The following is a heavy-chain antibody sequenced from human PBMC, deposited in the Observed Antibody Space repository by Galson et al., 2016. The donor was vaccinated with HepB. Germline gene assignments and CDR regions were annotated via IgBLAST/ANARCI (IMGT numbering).Heavy chain of an antibody. V-gene: IGHV3-23*01. Sequence: SLRLSCAASGFTYDTYALSWVRQAPGKGLEWVSSISRTGEYTYYADPVRGRFVISRDNSKNTLYLEVDSLRAEDAALYYCAKVAPPYDNSGYYYFDHWGQGTLVTVSS. D-gene: IGHD3-22*01. J-gene: IGHJ4*02. CDR2: ISRTGEYT. CDR3: AKVAPPYDNSGYYYFDH. CDR1: GFTYDTYA.